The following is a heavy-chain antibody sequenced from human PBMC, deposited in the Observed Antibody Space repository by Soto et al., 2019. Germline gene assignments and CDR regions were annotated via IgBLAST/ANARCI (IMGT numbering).Heavy chain of an antibody. CDR2: IYPGDSNT. Sequence: GESLKISCKGSGYRFTTYWIGWVRQMPGKGLEWMGLIYPGDSNTRFSPSFQGQVTISVDMSISTAYLQWSSLRVSDTAVYFCARKDKSGYFNWFDPWGQGTLVTVSS. D-gene: IGHD3-22*01. CDR3: ARKDKSGYFNWFDP. V-gene: IGHV5-51*01. CDR1: GYRFTTYW. J-gene: IGHJ5*02.